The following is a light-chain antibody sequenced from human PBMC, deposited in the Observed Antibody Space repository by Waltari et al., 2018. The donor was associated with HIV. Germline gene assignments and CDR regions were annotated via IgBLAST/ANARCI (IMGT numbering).Light chain of an antibody. CDR2: DVS. J-gene: IGLJ3*02. V-gene: IGLV2-23*02. Sequence: QTALTQPASVSGSPGQSITISCTGTSSDVGAYNLVSWYQQPPGKAPRLIIYDVSERPAGFSKRFTCPKSGNTASLTISGLQAEDEADYYCCSYVSEIVPCVFGGGTKLTVL. CDR3: CSYVSEIVPCV. CDR1: SSDVGAYNL.